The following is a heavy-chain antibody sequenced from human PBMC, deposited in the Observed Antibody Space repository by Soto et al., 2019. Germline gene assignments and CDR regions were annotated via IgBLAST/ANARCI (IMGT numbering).Heavy chain of an antibody. D-gene: IGHD2-2*01. CDR1: GGSISSYY. CDR2: IYYSGGT. Sequence: QVQLQESGPGLVKPSETLSLTCTVSGGSISSYYWSWIRQPPGKGLEWIGYIYYSGGTNYNPSLKSRVTISVDTSKNQFSLKLSSVTAADTAVYYCARHQGSVVVPAASPVLPEYFQHWGQGTLVTVSS. CDR3: ARHQGSVVVPAASPVLPEYFQH. J-gene: IGHJ1*01. V-gene: IGHV4-59*08.